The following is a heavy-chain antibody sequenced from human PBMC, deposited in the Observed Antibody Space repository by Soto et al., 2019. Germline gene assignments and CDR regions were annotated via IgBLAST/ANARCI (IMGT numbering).Heavy chain of an antibody. D-gene: IGHD5-12*01. J-gene: IGHJ6*02. CDR3: AREWGHSGYDPGQPNYYYSGMDV. V-gene: IGHV4-4*02. CDR1: GGSISSSNW. Sequence: QVQLQESGPGLVKPSGTLSLTCAVSGGSISSSNWWSWVRQPPGKGLEWIGEIYHSGSTNYNPSLKSRVTKPVAKSQHQFSLKPGAGTAADPAVYYCAREWGHSGYDPGQPNYYYSGMDVWGQGTTVTVSS. CDR2: IYHSGST.